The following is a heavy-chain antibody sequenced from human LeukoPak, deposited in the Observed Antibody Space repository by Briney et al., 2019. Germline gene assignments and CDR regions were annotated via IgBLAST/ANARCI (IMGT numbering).Heavy chain of an antibody. CDR2: MNPNSGNT. J-gene: IGHJ4*02. D-gene: IGHD3-10*01. CDR3: ARRGDGRLLWFGELFHGSDY. CDR1: GYTFTSYD. V-gene: IGHV1-8*01. Sequence: ASVKVSCKASGYTFTSYDINWVRQATGQGLEWMGWMNPNSGNTGYAQKFQGRVTMTRNTSISTAYMELSSLRSEDTAVYYCARRGDGRLLWFGELFHGSDYWGQGTLVTVSS.